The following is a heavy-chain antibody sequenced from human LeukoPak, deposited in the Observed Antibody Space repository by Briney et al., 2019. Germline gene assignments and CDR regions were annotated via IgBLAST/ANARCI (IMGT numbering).Heavy chain of an antibody. CDR2: VYTDGTT. V-gene: IGHV4-4*07. CDR1: GGSISSYY. Sequence: PSETLSLTCTVSGGSISSYYWSWIRQPAGKGLEWIGRVYTDGTTSYNPSLKSRVTMSVDTSKNQFSLNLNSVTAADTAVYYCARQTAAGDYYYGMDVWGQGTTVTVSS. J-gene: IGHJ6*02. D-gene: IGHD6-13*01. CDR3: ARQTAAGDYYYGMDV.